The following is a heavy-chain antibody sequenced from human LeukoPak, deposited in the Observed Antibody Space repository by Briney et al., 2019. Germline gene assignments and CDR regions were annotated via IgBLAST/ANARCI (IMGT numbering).Heavy chain of an antibody. CDR1: GYTFTGYY. Sequence: ASVKVCCKASGYTFTGYYLHWVREAPGQGLEWMGWINPNNGVTNYAQNFQGRVTMTRDTSISTAYMELSSLRSDDTAVFYCAREGGTYAFDYWGQGTLVTVSS. V-gene: IGHV1-2*02. J-gene: IGHJ4*02. D-gene: IGHD1-26*01. CDR2: INPNNGVT. CDR3: AREGGTYAFDY.